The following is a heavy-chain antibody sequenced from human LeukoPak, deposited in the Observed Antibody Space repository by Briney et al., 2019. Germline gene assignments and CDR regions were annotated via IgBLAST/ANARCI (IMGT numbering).Heavy chain of an antibody. CDR2: IIPILGIA. J-gene: IGHJ3*02. D-gene: IGHD3-22*01. Sequence: SVKVSCKASGGTFSSYAISWVRQARGQGLEWMGMIIPILGIANYAQKFQGRVTITADKSTSTAYMELSSLRSEDTAVYYCASGHGYYYDSSGQGAFDIWGQGTMVTVSS. CDR3: ASGHGYYYDSSGQGAFDI. CDR1: GGTFSSYA. V-gene: IGHV1-69*04.